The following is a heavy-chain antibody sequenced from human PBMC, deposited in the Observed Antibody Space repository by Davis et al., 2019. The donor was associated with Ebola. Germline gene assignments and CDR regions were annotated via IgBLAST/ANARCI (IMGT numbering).Heavy chain of an antibody. CDR2: ISGSGGST. V-gene: IGHV3-23*01. CDR1: RFTFSSYA. CDR3: AVYDILTGFDY. J-gene: IGHJ4*02. Sequence: GGSLRLSCAASRFTFSSYAMSWVRQAPGKGLEWVSTISGSGGSTYYADSVKGRFTISRDNSKNTLYMQMNSLRAEDTAVYYCAVYDILTGFDYWGQGTLVTVSS. D-gene: IGHD3-9*01.